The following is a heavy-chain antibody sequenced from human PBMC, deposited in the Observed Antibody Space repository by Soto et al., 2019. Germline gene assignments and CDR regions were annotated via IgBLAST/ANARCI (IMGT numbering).Heavy chain of an antibody. D-gene: IGHD2-21*02. CDR2: MYNTGST. V-gene: IGHV4-59*01. Sequence: SETLSLTCAVSGASISGYYWSWIRQPPGKGLEWIGYMYNTGSTVYNPSFKSRVTISVDTSKNQFSLKLNSVTAADTAVYYCARDLWGYCGTDCYPLDVWGQGTTVTVSS. CDR1: GASISGYY. CDR3: ARDLWGYCGTDCYPLDV. J-gene: IGHJ6*02.